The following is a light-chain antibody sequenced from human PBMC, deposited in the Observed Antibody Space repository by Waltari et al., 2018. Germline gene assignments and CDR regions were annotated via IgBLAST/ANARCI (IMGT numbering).Light chain of an antibody. Sequence: DIVLTQSPDSLALSLGESATINCKSSQSVVFSSNNKNYLAWYQQKPGQPPKLLITWASTRESGVPDRFSGSGSETDFTLTISSLQAEDVAVYYCQQCYTFPYTFGQGTKLEIK. CDR3: QQCYTFPYT. J-gene: IGKJ2*01. CDR2: WAS. V-gene: IGKV4-1*01. CDR1: QSVVFSSNNKNY.